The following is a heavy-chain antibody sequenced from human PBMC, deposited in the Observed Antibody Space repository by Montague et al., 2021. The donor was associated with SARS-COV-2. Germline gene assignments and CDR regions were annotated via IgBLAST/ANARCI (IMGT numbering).Heavy chain of an antibody. CDR1: SGSTRSSNYY. D-gene: IGHD6-19*01. Sequence: SETLSLTCTVSSGSTRSSNYYWGWIRQPPGKGLEWIGSIYYTGRTFYNPSLRSRLAISIDTSNNQFSLRLSSVTAADTAVYYCARRNGGLAVGGIWFDPWGQGRLVTVSS. CDR2: IYYTGRT. CDR3: ARRNGGLAVGGIWFDP. J-gene: IGHJ5*02. V-gene: IGHV4-39*01.